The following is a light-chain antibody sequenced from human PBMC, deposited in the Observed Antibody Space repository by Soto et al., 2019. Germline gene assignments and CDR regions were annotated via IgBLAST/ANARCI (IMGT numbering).Light chain of an antibody. J-gene: IGKJ1*01. CDR1: QTISSW. Sequence: DIHMTQPPSTLSGSVGARVTITCRASQTISSWSAWYQQKPGKAPKLLIYKASTLKSGVPSRFSGSGSGTEFTLTISSLQPDDFATYYCQHYNSYSEAFGQGTKVDI. CDR3: QHYNSYSEA. CDR2: KAS. V-gene: IGKV1-5*03.